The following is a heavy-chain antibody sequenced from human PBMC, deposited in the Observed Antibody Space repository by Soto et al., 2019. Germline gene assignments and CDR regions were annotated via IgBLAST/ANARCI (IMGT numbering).Heavy chain of an antibody. CDR1: GFTFSNAW. Sequence: PGGSLRLSCAASGFTFSNAWMSWVRQAPGKGLEWVGRIKSKTDGGTTDYAAPVKGRFTISRDDSKNTLYLQMNSLKTEDTAVYYCATSGRDGYNRNRAFDYWGQGTLVTVSS. V-gene: IGHV3-15*01. D-gene: IGHD5-12*01. CDR2: IKSKTDGGTT. J-gene: IGHJ4*02. CDR3: ATSGRDGYNRNRAFDY.